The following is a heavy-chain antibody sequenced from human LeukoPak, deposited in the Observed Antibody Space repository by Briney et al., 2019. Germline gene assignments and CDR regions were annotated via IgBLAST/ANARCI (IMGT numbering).Heavy chain of an antibody. V-gene: IGHV4-39*07. CDR1: GGSISSSSYY. D-gene: IGHD3-10*01. CDR3: ARRFGFGELSGWFDP. J-gene: IGHJ5*02. CDR2: IYYSGST. Sequence: SETLSLTCTVSGGSISSSSYYWGWIRQPPGKGLEWIGSIYYSGSTYYNPSLKSRVTISVDTSKNQFSLKLSSVTAADTAVYYCARRFGFGELSGWFDPWGQGTLVTVSS.